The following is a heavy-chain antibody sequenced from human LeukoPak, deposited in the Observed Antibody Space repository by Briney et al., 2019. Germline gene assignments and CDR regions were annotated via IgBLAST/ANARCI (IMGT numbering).Heavy chain of an antibody. J-gene: IGHJ4*02. V-gene: IGHV3-53*05. CDR3: ARDSSGYYLDY. D-gene: IGHD3-22*01. CDR1: GFTISSNY. Sequence: GGSLRLSCAASGFTISSNYMSWVRQAPGKGLEWVSVIYSGGSTYYADSVKGRFTISRDTSKNTVYLQMNSLRVEDTAVYYCARDSSGYYLDYWGQGSLVTVSP. CDR2: IYSGGST.